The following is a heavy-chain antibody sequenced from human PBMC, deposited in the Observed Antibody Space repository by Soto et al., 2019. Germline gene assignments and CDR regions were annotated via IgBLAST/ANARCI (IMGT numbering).Heavy chain of an antibody. D-gene: IGHD6-19*01. V-gene: IGHV4-4*07. CDR2: MSSSGVT. Sequence: SETLSLTCTVSGGSISNKYWSWIRQPAGKGLEWIGRMSSSGVTNYSPSLKSRVTMSVDMSKNQFSLKLSSVTATDAAVYYCARGLDSRGWYGDDAFDIWGQGTLVTVS. CDR1: GGSISNKY. CDR3: ARGLDSRGWYGDDAFDI. J-gene: IGHJ3*02.